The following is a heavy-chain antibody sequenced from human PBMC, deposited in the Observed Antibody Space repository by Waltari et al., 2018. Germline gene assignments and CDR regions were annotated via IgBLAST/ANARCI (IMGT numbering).Heavy chain of an antibody. D-gene: IGHD3-10*01. CDR1: GYTFTGYY. Sequence: QVQLVQSGAEVKKPGASVKVSCKASGYTFTGYYMHWVRQAPGQGLGWMGWSKPSRGGTKYAQKFQGRVTMTRDTSISTADMELSRLRSDDTAVYYCARDREGGVDYWGQGTLVTVSS. CDR2: SKPSRGGT. CDR3: ARDREGGVDY. V-gene: IGHV1-2*02. J-gene: IGHJ4*02.